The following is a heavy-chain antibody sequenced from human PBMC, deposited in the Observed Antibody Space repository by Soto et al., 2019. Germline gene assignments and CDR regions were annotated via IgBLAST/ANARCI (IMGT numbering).Heavy chain of an antibody. CDR2: IYHSGST. D-gene: IGHD2-2*01. CDR1: GGSISSSNW. V-gene: IGHV4-4*02. Sequence: SETLSLTCAVSGGSISSSNWWSWVRQPPGKGLEWIGEIYHSGSTNYNPSLKSRVTISVDKSKNQFSLKLSSVTAADTAVYYCASGVVPAAMDYYYYGMDVWGQGTTVTVSS. CDR3: ASGVVPAAMDYYYYGMDV. J-gene: IGHJ6*02.